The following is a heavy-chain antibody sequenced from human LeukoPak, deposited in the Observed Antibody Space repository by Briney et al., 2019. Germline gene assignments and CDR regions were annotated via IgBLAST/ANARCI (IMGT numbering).Heavy chain of an antibody. CDR3: ARYYYGPNWFDP. CDR1: GGSTSGYY. Sequence: SETLSLTCSVSGGSTSGYYWSWIRQPPGKGLEWIGYIYYSGNTNYNPSLKSRVTISVDTSKNQFSLKLSSVTAADTAVYYCARYYYGPNWFDPWGQGTLVTVSS. CDR2: IYYSGNT. V-gene: IGHV4-59*12. J-gene: IGHJ5*02. D-gene: IGHD3-10*01.